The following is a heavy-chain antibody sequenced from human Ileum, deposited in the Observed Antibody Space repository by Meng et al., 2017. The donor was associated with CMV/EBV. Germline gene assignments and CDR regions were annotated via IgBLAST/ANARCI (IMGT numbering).Heavy chain of an antibody. D-gene: IGHD3-22*01. CDR3: AREDSSGYYGIDY. J-gene: IGHJ4*02. CDR1: GYTFTGYY. Sequence: QVQLVQSGAEVKKPXXXXXXXCKASGYTFTGYYMHWSRQAPGQGLEWMGWINPNSGGTNYAQKFQGRVTMTRDTSISTAYMELSRLRSDDTAVYYCAREDSSGYYGIDYWGQGTLVTVSS. V-gene: IGHV1-2*02. CDR2: INPNSGGT.